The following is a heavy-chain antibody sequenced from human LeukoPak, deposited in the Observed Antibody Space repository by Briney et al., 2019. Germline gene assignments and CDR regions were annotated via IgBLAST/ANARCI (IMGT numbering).Heavy chain of an antibody. CDR1: GYTFTSYD. CDR2: MNPNSGNT. Sequence: ASVKVSCKASGYTFTSYDINWVRQATGQGLEWMGWMNPNSGNTGYAQKFQGRVTMTRDTSTSTVYMELSSLRSEDTAVYYCAAQGYYYDSSGYYLDAFDIWAQGTMVTVSS. J-gene: IGHJ3*02. V-gene: IGHV1-8*01. CDR3: AAQGYYYDSSGYYLDAFDI. D-gene: IGHD3-22*01.